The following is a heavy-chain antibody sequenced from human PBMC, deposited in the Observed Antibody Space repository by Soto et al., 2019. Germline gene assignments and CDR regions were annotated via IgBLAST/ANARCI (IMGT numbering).Heavy chain of an antibody. V-gene: IGHV1-69*13. J-gene: IGHJ6*02. D-gene: IGHD5-12*01. Sequence: ASVKVSCKASGGTFSSYAISWVRQAPGQGLEWMGGIIPIFGTANYAQKFQGRVTITADESTSTAYMELSSLRSEDTAVYYCARPYSGYDLGYYYYGMEVWGQGTTGTV. CDR2: IIPIFGTA. CDR1: GGTFSSYA. CDR3: ARPYSGYDLGYYYYGMEV.